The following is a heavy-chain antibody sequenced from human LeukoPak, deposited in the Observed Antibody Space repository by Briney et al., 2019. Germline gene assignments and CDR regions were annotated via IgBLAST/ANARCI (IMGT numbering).Heavy chain of an antibody. V-gene: IGHV1-69*01. CDR3: ALRPIAPSTVTDYFDY. CDR2: IIPIFGTA. D-gene: IGHD4-17*01. J-gene: IGHJ4*02. CDR1: GGTFSSYA. Sequence: SVKVSCKASGGTFSSYAISWVRQAPGQGLEWMGGIIPIFGTANYAQKFQGRVTITADESTSTAYMELSSLRSEDTAVYYCALRPIAPSTVTDYFDYWGQGTLVTVSS.